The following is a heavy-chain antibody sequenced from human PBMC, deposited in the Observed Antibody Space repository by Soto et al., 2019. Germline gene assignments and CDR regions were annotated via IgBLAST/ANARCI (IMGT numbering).Heavy chain of an antibody. CDR1: GGSISSYY. Sequence: PSETLSLTCTVSGGSISSYYWSWIRQPPGKGLEWIGYIYYSGSTNYNPSLKSRVTISVDTSKNQFSLKLSSVTAADTAVYYCARVGYQPLGRWFDPWGQGTLVTVSS. CDR3: ARVGYQPLGRWFDP. J-gene: IGHJ5*02. CDR2: IYYSGST. D-gene: IGHD2-2*01. V-gene: IGHV4-59*01.